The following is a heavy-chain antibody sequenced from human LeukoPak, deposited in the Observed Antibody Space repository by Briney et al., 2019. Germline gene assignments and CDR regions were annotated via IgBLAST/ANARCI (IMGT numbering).Heavy chain of an antibody. CDR1: GGSISSSSYY. D-gene: IGHD4-17*01. CDR2: IYYSGST. CDR3: ARTKHYYGDFFDY. V-gene: IGHV4-61*01. J-gene: IGHJ4*02. Sequence: SETLSLTCTVSGGSISSSSYYWSWIRQPPGKGLEWIGYIYYSGSTNYNPSLKSRVTISVDTSKNQFSLKLSSVTAADTAVYYCARTKHYYGDFFDYWGQGTLVTVSS.